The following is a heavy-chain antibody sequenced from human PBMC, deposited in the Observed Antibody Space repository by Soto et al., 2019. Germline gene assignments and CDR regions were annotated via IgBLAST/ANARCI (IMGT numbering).Heavy chain of an antibody. D-gene: IGHD3-22*01. CDR1: GYNFAEYH. J-gene: IGHJ4*02. CDR3: ARLVITGELAY. V-gene: IGHV1-2*04. CDR2: INPESGDT. Sequence: ASVKVSCKASGYNFAEYHIHWVRQSPGQGFEWMGWINPESGDTKCAQNFQGWVTMTTDTSSSTAYLGLRRLLSDDTAVYFCARLVITGELAYWGQGTLVTVSS.